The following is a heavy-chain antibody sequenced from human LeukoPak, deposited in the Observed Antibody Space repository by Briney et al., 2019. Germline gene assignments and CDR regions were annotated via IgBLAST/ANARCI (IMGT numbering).Heavy chain of an antibody. CDR1: GYTFTAYY. V-gene: IGHV1-69*02. J-gene: IGHJ6*02. CDR2: IIPILGIA. D-gene: IGHD3-16*01. Sequence: ASVKVSCKASGYTFTAYYIHWVRQAPGQGLEWMGRIIPILGIANYAQKFQGRVTITADKSTSTAYMELSSLRSEDTAVYYCARGLDPPGGRYGMDVWGQGTTVTVSS. CDR3: ARGLDPPGGRYGMDV.